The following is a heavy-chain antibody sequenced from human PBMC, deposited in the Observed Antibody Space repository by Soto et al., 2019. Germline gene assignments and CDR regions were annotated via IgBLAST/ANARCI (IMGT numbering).Heavy chain of an antibody. D-gene: IGHD6-13*01. J-gene: IGHJ4*02. V-gene: IGHV1-69*10. CDR3: ARGGYSSSYRFDY. CDR1: GDTFGTYA. Sequence: SVKVSCQASGDTFGTYAINWVRQAPGQGLEWMGGILPILGTTNYAQKFQARVTITADKSTNTAYMGLSSLSSEDTAVYYCARGGYSSSYRFDYWGQGTLVTVSS. CDR2: ILPILGTT.